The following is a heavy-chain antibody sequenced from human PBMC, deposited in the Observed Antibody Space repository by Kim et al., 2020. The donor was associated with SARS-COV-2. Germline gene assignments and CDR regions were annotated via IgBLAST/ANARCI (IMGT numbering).Heavy chain of an antibody. Sequence: GGSLRLSCAASGFKFTKFAMTWVRQAPGKGLEWVAAISVSGDNTYYADSVKGRFTISRDNSENSVYVQMTSLRVEDTATYYCAKEGYAAGRCNYYYYGM. CDR2: ISVSGDNT. D-gene: IGHD2-2*01. CDR3: AKEGYAAGRCNYYYYGM. V-gene: IGHV3-23*01. J-gene: IGHJ6*01. CDR1: GFKFTKFA.